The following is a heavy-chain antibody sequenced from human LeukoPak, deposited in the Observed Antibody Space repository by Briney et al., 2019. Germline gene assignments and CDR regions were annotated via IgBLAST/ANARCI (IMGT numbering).Heavy chain of an antibody. CDR2: INPSGGST. CDR1: GYTFTGYY. V-gene: IGHV1-46*03. D-gene: IGHD3-10*01. CDR3: ARDFSRVRTMVRGALDY. J-gene: IGHJ4*02. Sequence: GASVKVSCKASGYTFTGYYMHWVRQAPGQGLEWMGIINPSGGSTSYAQKFQGRVTMTRDTSTSTVYMELSSLRSEDTAVYYCARDFSRVRTMVRGALDYWGQGTLVTVSS.